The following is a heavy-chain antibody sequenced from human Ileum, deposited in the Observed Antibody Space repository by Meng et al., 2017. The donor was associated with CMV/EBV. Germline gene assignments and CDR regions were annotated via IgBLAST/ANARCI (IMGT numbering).Heavy chain of an antibody. J-gene: IGHJ4*02. D-gene: IGHD3-10*01. CDR1: YTFTSYD. V-gene: IGHV1-8*01. Sequence: YTFTSYDINGVRQATGQGLEWMGWMNPNSGNTGYAQKFQGRVTMTRNTSISTAYMELSSLRSEDTAVYYCARGAYYYGSGSYYAPDYWGQGTLVTVSS. CDR2: MNPNSGNT. CDR3: ARGAYYYGSGSYYAPDY.